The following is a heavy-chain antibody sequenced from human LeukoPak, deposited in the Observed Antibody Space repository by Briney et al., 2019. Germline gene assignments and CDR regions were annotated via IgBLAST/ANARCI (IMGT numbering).Heavy chain of an antibody. CDR3: ARDDFWSDYPRLL. Sequence: ASVKVPCKASGYIFTDYYLYWVRQAPGQGPERMGWINPDTGGTNYAQKFQGRVTMTRDTSISTVYLDVAGLRSDDTAVYYCARDDFWSDYPRLLWGQGTLVSVSS. V-gene: IGHV1-2*02. J-gene: IGHJ1*01. D-gene: IGHD3-3*01. CDR2: INPDTGGT. CDR1: GYIFTDYY.